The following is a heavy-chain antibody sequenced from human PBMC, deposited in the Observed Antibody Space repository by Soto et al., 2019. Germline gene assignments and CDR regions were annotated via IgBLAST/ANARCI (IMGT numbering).Heavy chain of an antibody. Sequence: SVKVSCKASGFTFTSSAVQWVRQARGQRLEWIGWIVVGSGNTNYAQKFQERVTITRDMSTSTAYMELSSLRSEDTAVYYCAAHPNYYDSSGYYGYWGQGTLVTVS. D-gene: IGHD3-22*01. J-gene: IGHJ4*02. CDR3: AAHPNYYDSSGYYGY. CDR2: IVVGSGNT. CDR1: GFTFTSSA. V-gene: IGHV1-58*01.